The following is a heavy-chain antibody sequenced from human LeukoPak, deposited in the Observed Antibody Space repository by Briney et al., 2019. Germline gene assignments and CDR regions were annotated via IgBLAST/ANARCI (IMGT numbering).Heavy chain of an antibody. CDR1: GFTLSSYG. J-gene: IGHJ2*01. CDR3: ARGTSHDYSNYGLLYWYFDL. CDR2: IRYDGSNK. V-gene: IGHV3-30*02. Sequence: GGSLRLSCAASGFTLSSYGMHWVRQAPGKGLEWVAFIRYDGSNKYYADSVKGRFTISRDNSKNTLYLQMNSLRAEDTAVYYCARGTSHDYSNYGLLYWYFDLWGRGTLVTVSS. D-gene: IGHD4-11*01.